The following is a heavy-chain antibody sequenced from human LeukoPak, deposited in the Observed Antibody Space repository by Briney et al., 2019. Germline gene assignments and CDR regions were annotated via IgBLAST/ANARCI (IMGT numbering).Heavy chain of an antibody. CDR3: ARLKAGN. J-gene: IGHJ4*01. V-gene: IGHV3-11*01. Sequence: GGSLRLSCTASGFTFSDYYMSWIRQAPGKGLEWVSYISDRGDTIYYADSVKGRFTISRDNANNSVSLQMDSLRDEDTAVYYCARLKAGNWGPGALVTVPS. CDR2: ISDRGDTI. CDR1: GFTFSDYY.